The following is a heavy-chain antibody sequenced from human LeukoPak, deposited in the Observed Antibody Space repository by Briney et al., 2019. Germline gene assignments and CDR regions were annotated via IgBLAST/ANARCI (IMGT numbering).Heavy chain of an antibody. D-gene: IGHD2-2*01. CDR1: GDSISRSRHF. Sequence: SETLSLTCNVSGDSISRSRHFWAWIRQSPGRGLEWIGYIYNSGSTYYNPPLKSRVTISVDTSRNQFSLRLSSVTAADTAVYYCARWGTYASTSNWFDPWGKGTLVTVSS. J-gene: IGHJ5*02. CDR3: ARWGTYASTSNWFDP. CDR2: IYNSGST. V-gene: IGHV4-39*07.